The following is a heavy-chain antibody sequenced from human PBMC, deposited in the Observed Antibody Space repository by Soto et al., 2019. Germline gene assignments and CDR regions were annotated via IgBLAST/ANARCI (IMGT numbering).Heavy chain of an antibody. CDR3: ASDSVEVVVPCVYYFDY. J-gene: IGHJ4*02. Sequence: ASVKVSCKASGYTFTSYYMHWLRQAPGQRLKWIGIINPSGGSTSYAQKFQGRVTMTRDTSTSTVYMELSSLRSEDTAVYFCASDSVEVVVPCVYYFDYWGQGTLVTVSS. D-gene: IGHD2-2*01. CDR1: GYTFTSYY. CDR2: INPSGGST. V-gene: IGHV1-46*03.